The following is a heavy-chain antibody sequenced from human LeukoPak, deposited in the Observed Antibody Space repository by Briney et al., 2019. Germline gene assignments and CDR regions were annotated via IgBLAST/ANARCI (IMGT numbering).Heavy chain of an antibody. CDR3: AREISRTGAFDI. Sequence: PGGSLRLSCAASGFTVSSNYMSWVRQAPGKGLEWVSVIYSGGSTYYADSVKGRFTISRDNSKNTLYLQMNRLRAEDAAVYYCAREISRTGAFDIWGQGKMVTVSS. D-gene: IGHD3-3*02. CDR2: IYSGGST. V-gene: IGHV3-53*05. CDR1: GFTVSSNY. J-gene: IGHJ3*02.